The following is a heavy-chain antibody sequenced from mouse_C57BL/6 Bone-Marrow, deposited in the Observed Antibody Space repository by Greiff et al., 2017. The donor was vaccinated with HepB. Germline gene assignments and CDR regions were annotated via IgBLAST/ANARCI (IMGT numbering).Heavy chain of an antibody. CDR1: GYTFTDYY. J-gene: IGHJ4*01. Sequence: QVHVKQSGAELVKPGASVKISCKASGYTFTDYYINWVKQRPGQGLEWIGKIGPGSGSTYYNEKFKGKATLTADKSSSTAYMQLSSLTSEDSAVYFCARSNYYGSSLYAMDYWGQGTSVTVSS. CDR3: ARSNYYGSSLYAMDY. CDR2: IGPGSGST. D-gene: IGHD1-1*01. V-gene: IGHV1-77*01.